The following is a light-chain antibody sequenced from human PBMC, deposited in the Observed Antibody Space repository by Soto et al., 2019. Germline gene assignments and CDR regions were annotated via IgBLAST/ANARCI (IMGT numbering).Light chain of an antibody. V-gene: IGLV1-44*01. CDR3: AAWDASLSGYV. J-gene: IGLJ1*01. Sequence: QSVLTQPPSASGTPGQRVTISCSTSSSTIGGNTVNWYQQVPGTAPKLLIYSYDQRPSGVPDRFSGSKSGTSASLAISGLQSEDEADYYCAAWDASLSGYVFGTGTKVTVL. CDR2: SYD. CDR1: SSTIGGNT.